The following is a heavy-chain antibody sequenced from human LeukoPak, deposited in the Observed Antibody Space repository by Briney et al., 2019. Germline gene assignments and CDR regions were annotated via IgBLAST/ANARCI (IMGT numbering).Heavy chain of an antibody. Sequence: GGSLRLSCAASGFTFSSYSMNWVRQAPGQGLEWVPSISSNNGYINYADTLQGRVTISRDNAKNSLYLQMNSLRAEDTAVYYCAREFGKYYYDSRVLDYWGQGTLVTVSS. D-gene: IGHD3-22*01. CDR3: AREFGKYYYDSRVLDY. J-gene: IGHJ4*02. V-gene: IGHV3-21*01. CDR1: GFTFSSYS. CDR2: ISSNNGYI.